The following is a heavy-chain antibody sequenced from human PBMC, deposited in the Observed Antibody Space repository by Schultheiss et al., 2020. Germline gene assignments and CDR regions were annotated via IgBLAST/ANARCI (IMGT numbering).Heavy chain of an antibody. CDR2: ISYDGSNK. CDR1: GFTFSDYY. CDR3: ASRPNYYDSSGFDY. Sequence: GGSLRLSCAASGFTFSDYYMSWIRQAPGKGLEWVAVISYDGSNKYYADSVKGRFTISRDNSKNTLYLQMNSLRAEDTAVYYCASRPNYYDSSGFDYWGQGTLVTVSS. V-gene: IGHV3-30*03. D-gene: IGHD3-22*01. J-gene: IGHJ4*02.